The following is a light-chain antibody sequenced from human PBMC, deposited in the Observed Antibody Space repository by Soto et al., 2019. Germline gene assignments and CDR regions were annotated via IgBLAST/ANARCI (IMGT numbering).Light chain of an antibody. CDR2: DAS. V-gene: IGKV1-33*01. J-gene: IGKJ5*01. Sequence: DIQMTQSPSSLSASVGDRVTITCQASQDITNFLNCYQQKPGKAPRLLISDASHLEVGVPSRFSGRGSGTEFTFTISSLQPEDIATYYCQQYDTFPTFGQGTRLEIK. CDR1: QDITNF. CDR3: QQYDTFPT.